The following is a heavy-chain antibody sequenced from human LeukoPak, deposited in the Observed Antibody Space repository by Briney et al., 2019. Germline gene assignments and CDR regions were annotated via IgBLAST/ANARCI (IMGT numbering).Heavy chain of an antibody. V-gene: IGHV1-8*01. D-gene: IGHD3-3*01. CDR3: ARGVDYDFWSGYCTESYNWFDP. CDR1: GYTFTSYD. Sequence: GASVKVSCKASGYTFTSYDFNWVRQATGQGLEWMGWMNPNSGNTGYAQKFQGRVTMTRNTPISTAYMELSSLRSEDTAVYYCARGVDYDFWSGYCTESYNWFDPWGQGTLVTVSS. J-gene: IGHJ5*02. CDR2: MNPNSGNT.